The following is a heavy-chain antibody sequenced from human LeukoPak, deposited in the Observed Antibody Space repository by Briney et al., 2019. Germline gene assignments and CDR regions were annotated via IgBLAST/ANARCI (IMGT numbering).Heavy chain of an antibody. V-gene: IGHV3-48*01. CDR1: GFTFSTYS. J-gene: IGHJ6*03. Sequence: GGSLRLSCAASGFTFSTYSMNWVRQAPGKGLEWVSYISSSSSTIYYADSVKGRFTISRDNANNSLYLQMNSLKAEDTAVYYCTALNDYVWGSYEKENYYYMDVWGKGTTVTISS. CDR2: ISSSSSTI. D-gene: IGHD3-16*01. CDR3: TALNDYVWGSYEKENYYYMDV.